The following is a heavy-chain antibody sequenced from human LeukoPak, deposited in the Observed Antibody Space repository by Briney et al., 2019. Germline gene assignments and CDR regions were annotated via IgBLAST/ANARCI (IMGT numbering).Heavy chain of an antibody. V-gene: IGHV4-30-2*01. CDR1: GGSISSSSYY. CDR2: IFHSGST. Sequence: PSETLSLTCSVSGGSISSSSYYWAWIRQPPGKGLEWIGYIFHSGSTFYNPSLKSRVTISVDNSKNQFSLRLSSVTAADTAVYYCARELWFANAPGSWLDPWGQGTLVTVSS. D-gene: IGHD3-10*01. J-gene: IGHJ5*02. CDR3: ARELWFANAPGSWLDP.